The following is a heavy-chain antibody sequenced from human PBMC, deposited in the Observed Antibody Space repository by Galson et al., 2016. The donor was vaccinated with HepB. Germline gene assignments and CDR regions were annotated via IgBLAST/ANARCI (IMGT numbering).Heavy chain of an antibody. D-gene: IGHD2-2*01. CDR2: INQGGSQP. CDR3: ARDLSPSYADNWYDALDL. CDR1: RLTFSSYW. Sequence: SLRLSCAASRLTFSSYWMTWVRQTPGNGLECVANINQGGSQPFYADSVKGRFTISRDNAKNSLYLQMHSLRPEDTAVYYCARDLSPSYADNWYDALDLWGQGTLVTVSS. V-gene: IGHV3-7*04. J-gene: IGHJ3*01.